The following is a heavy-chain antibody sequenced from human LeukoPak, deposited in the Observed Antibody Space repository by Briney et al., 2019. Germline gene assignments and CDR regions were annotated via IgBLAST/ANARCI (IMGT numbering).Heavy chain of an antibody. J-gene: IGHJ5*02. CDR3: ARQGLYYYGSGSLRRRNWFDP. D-gene: IGHD3-10*01. CDR1: GGSISSSSYY. Sequence: SETLSLTCTVSGGSISSSSYYWGWIRQPPGKGLEWIGSIYYSGSTYYNPSLKSRVTISVDTSKNQFSLKLSSVTAADTAVYYCARQGLYYYGSGSLRRRNWFDPWGQGTLVTVSS. CDR2: IYYSGST. V-gene: IGHV4-39*01.